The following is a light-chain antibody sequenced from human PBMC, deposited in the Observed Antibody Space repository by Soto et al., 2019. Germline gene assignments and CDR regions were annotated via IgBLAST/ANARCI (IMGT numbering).Light chain of an antibody. CDR1: QSVSSSY. Sequence: EIVLTQSPGTLSLSPGERATLSCRASQSVSSSYLAWYQQKPGQAPRLLIYGASSRSTGIAARFSSGGAGTDFTLTISSLEQEDFAVYYCQQYGSSPWTFGQGTKVEIK. CDR3: QQYGSSPWT. J-gene: IGKJ1*01. CDR2: GAS. V-gene: IGKV3-20*01.